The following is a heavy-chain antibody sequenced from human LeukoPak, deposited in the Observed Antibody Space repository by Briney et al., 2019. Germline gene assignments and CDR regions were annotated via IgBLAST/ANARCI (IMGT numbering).Heavy chain of an antibody. V-gene: IGHV4-38-2*02. CDR2: IYHSGST. Sequence: SETLSLTCTVSGYSISSGYYWGWIRQPPGKGLEWIGSIYHSGSTYYNPSLKNRVTISVDTSKNQFSLKLSSVTAADTAVYYCARDHSVTASGSHHYYYMDVWGKGTTVTVSS. CDR1: GYSISSGYY. J-gene: IGHJ6*03. D-gene: IGHD2-21*02. CDR3: ARDHSVTASGSHHYYYMDV.